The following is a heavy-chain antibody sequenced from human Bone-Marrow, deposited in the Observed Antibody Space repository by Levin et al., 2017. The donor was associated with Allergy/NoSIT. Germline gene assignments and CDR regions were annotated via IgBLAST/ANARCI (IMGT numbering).Heavy chain of an antibody. CDR3: ARARGGCNGDVCYSDFDY. CDR1: GYSFTTYA. D-gene: IGHD2-8*02. J-gene: IGHJ4*02. Sequence: ASVKVSCKTSGYSFTTYAMHWVRQAPGQGLEWMGWINAGNGNTKYSQKFQDRVTITRDTSASTAYLELSSLRPEDTAVYYCARARGGCNGDVCYSDFDYWGQGTLVTVSS. V-gene: IGHV1-3*01. CDR2: INAGNGNT.